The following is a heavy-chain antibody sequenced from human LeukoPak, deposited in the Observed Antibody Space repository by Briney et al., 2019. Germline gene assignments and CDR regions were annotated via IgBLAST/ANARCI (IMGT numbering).Heavy chain of an antibody. Sequence: SETLSLTCTVSGGSISSYYWSWIRQPPGKGLEWIGYIYYSGSTDYNPSLKSRVTISVDTSKNQFSLKLSSVTAADTAVYYCARSTTYYYDSSGYYYDYWGQGTLVTVSS. CDR2: IYYSGST. D-gene: IGHD3-22*01. J-gene: IGHJ4*02. V-gene: IGHV4-59*01. CDR1: GGSISSYY. CDR3: ARSTTYYYDSSGYYYDY.